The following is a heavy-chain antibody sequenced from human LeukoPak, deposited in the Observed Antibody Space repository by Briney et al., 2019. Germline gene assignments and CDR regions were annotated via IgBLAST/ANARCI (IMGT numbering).Heavy chain of an antibody. Sequence: SETLSLTCTVSGGSISSGGYYWSWIRQHPGKGLEWIGYIYYSGSTYYNPSLKSRVTISVDTSKNQFSLKVSSVTAADTAVYYCARDREQDNWFDPWGQGTLVTVSS. CDR1: GGSISSGGYY. CDR2: IYYSGST. J-gene: IGHJ5*02. V-gene: IGHV4-31*03. CDR3: ARDREQDNWFDP. D-gene: IGHD6-13*01.